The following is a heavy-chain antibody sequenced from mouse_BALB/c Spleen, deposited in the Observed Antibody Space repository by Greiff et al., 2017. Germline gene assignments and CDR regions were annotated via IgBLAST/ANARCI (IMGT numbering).Heavy chain of an antibody. CDR1: GYTFTSYW. J-gene: IGHJ2*01. CDR3: TRMGDYADY. D-gene: IGHD2-4*01. V-gene: IGHV1S127*01. CDR2: IDPSDSYT. Sequence: VQLQQSGAELVKPGASVKMSCKASGYTFTSYWMHWVKQRPGQGLEWIGTIDPSDSYTSYNQKFKGKATLTVDTSSSTAYMQLSSLTSEDSAVYYCTRMGDYADYWGQGTTLTVSS.